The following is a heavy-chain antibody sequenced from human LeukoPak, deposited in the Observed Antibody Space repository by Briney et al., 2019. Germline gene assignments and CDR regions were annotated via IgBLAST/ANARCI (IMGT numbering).Heavy chain of an antibody. D-gene: IGHD4-17*01. CDR2: IKQDGSEK. CDR1: GFTFSSYW. J-gene: IGHJ5*02. Sequence: GGSLRLSCAASGFTFSSYWMSWVRQAPGKGLEWVANIKQDGSEKYYVDSVKGRFTISRDNAKNSLYLQMNSLRAEDTAVYCCAREKTTVTTPWFDPWGQGTLVTVSS. V-gene: IGHV3-7*01. CDR3: AREKTTVTTPWFDP.